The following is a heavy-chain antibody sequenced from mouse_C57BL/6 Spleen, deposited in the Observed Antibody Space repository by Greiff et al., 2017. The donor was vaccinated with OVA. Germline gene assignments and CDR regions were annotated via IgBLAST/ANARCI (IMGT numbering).Heavy chain of an antibody. Sequence: QVQLKESGAELVRPGASVTLSCKASGYTFTDYEMHWVKQTPVHGLEWIGAIDPETGGTAYNQKFKGKAILTADKSSSTAYMELRSLTSEDSAVYYCTRRGDSYSNYAMDYWGQGTSVTVSS. J-gene: IGHJ4*01. CDR3: TRRGDSYSNYAMDY. V-gene: IGHV1-15*01. CDR2: IDPETGGT. D-gene: IGHD2-5*01. CDR1: GYTFTDYE.